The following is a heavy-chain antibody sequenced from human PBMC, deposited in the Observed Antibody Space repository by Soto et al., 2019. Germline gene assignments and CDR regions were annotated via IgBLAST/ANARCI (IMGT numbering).Heavy chain of an antibody. CDR2: ISSSGDT. CDR1: GFTFNTYT. Sequence: GGSLRLSCAASGFTFNTYTMSWVRQAPGKGLEWVSSISSSGDTYSADSVKGRFTISRDNSKNTLYLQMNSLSAEDTALYYCTKPPRSGTGPGYWGQGTLVTVSS. D-gene: IGHD1-1*01. V-gene: IGHV3-23*01. J-gene: IGHJ4*02. CDR3: TKPPRSGTGPGY.